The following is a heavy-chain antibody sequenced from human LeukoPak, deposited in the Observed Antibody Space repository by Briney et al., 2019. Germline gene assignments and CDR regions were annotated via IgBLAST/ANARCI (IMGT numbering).Heavy chain of an antibody. V-gene: IGHV3-21*01. CDR1: GFTFSSYS. D-gene: IGHD6-19*01. Sequence: GGSLRLSCAASGFTFSSYSMNWVRQAPGKGLEWVSSISSSSSYIYYADSVKGRFTISRDNAKNSLYLQMNSLRAEDTAVYYCARDRSSGWYYFDYWGQGTLVTVSS. CDR2: ISSSSSYI. CDR3: ARDRSSGWYYFDY. J-gene: IGHJ4*02.